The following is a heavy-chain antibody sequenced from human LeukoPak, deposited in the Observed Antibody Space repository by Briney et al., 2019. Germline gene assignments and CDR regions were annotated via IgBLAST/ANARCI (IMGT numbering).Heavy chain of an antibody. D-gene: IGHD1-26*01. Sequence: GGSLRLSCAASGFTFSSNWMHWVRQGPGKGLVWVSRINSDGSGTIYADSVKGRFTISRDNAKNTLYLQMNSLRAEDTAVYYCARAGEGLLAYSFDIWGQGTMVTVSS. CDR2: INSDGSGT. J-gene: IGHJ3*02. V-gene: IGHV3-74*01. CDR3: ARAGEGLLAYSFDI. CDR1: GFTFSSNW.